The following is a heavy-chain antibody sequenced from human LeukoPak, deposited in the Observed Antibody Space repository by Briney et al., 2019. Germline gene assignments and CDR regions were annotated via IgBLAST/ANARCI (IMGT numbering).Heavy chain of an antibody. V-gene: IGHV3-11*01. Sequence: GGSLRLSCAASGFTFSDYYMTWIRQAPGKGLERVSYISSRDTNINYADSVKGRFTISRDSSKNTLYLQMKSLRAEDTAVYYCARGFPPAHWGQGTLVTVSS. CDR3: ARGFPPAH. CDR2: ISSRDTNI. D-gene: IGHD3-10*01. J-gene: IGHJ4*02. CDR1: GFTFSDYY.